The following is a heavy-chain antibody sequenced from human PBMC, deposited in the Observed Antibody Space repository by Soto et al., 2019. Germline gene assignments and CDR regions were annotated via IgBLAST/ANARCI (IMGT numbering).Heavy chain of an antibody. CDR3: ARDSPDGGEDY. Sequence: EVQLVESGGGLAQPGGSLRLSCAASGFTFRTYSMNWVRQAPGKGLEWVSYISSSTRPIYYADSVKGRFTISRNNAKNSLYLQMNSLRADDTAVYYCARDSPDGGEDYWGQGTLVTVSS. CDR2: ISSSTRPI. D-gene: IGHD3-16*01. J-gene: IGHJ4*02. CDR1: GFTFRTYS. V-gene: IGHV3-48*01.